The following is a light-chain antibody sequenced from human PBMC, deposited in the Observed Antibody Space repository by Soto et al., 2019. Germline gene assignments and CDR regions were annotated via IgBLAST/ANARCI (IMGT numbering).Light chain of an antibody. J-gene: IGLJ2*01. CDR1: RSDVGGYNY. CDR2: GVS. Sequence: QSALTQPRSVSGSPGQSVTISCTGSRSDVGGYNYVSWYQHHPGQAPKLLVYGVSNRPSGVSNRFSGSKSANTASLTISGLQAEDEADYYCSTYTSTTPLGVFGGGTKLTVL. CDR3: STYTSTTPLGV. V-gene: IGLV2-14*01.